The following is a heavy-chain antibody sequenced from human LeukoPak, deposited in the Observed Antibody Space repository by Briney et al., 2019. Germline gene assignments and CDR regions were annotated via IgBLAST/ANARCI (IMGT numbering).Heavy chain of an antibody. CDR3: ARDIGSVVGTSDY. CDR2: ISAYNGDT. D-gene: IGHD3-10*01. CDR1: GYTLTELS. Sequence: ASVTVSCKVSGYTLTELSMHWVRQAPGKGLEWMGGISAYNGDTVYAQNLQDRVTVTTDTSTDTAYMELRSLRSDDTAVYYCARDIGSVVGTSDYWGQGTLVTVSS. V-gene: IGHV1-24*01. J-gene: IGHJ4*01.